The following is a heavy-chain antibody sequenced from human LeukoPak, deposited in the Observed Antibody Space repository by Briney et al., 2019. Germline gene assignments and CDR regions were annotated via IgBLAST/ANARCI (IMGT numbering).Heavy chain of an antibody. CDR1: GGSISSYY. CDR3: ARGEQQLVLYYYYGMDV. V-gene: IGHV4-4*07. J-gene: IGHJ6*02. Sequence: SETLSLTCTVSGGSISSYYWSWIRQPAGKGLEWIGRIYTSGSTNYNPSLKSRVTMSVDTSKNQFSLKLSSVTAADTAVYYCARGEQQLVLYYYYGMDVWGQGTTVTVSS. CDR2: IYTSGST. D-gene: IGHD6-13*01.